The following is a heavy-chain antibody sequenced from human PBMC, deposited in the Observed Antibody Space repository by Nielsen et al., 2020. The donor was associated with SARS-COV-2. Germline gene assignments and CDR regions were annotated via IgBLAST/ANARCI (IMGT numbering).Heavy chain of an antibody. CDR2: IIPIFGTA. CDR3: AREGGLVMVNAIDH. CDR1: GYTFTSYD. V-gene: IGHV1-69*13. J-gene: IGHJ4*02. Sequence: SVKVSCKASGYTFTSYDISWVRQAPGQGLEWMGGIIPIFGTANYAQKFQGRVTITADESTSTAYMELRSLRSDDTAVYYCAREGGLVMVNAIDHWGQGTLVTVSS. D-gene: IGHD3-22*01.